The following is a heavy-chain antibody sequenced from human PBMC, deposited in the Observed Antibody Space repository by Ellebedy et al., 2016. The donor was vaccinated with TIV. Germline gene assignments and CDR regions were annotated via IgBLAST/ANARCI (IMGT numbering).Heavy chain of an antibody. CDR3: ARSPKDHYYHGLDV. Sequence: GESLKISCAASRFSFSAYWMSWVRQPPGKGLEWVAVVWYDGGYQNYADSVKGRFTISRDNSKNTLLLEMNSLRVEDTAVFYCARSPKDHYYHGLDVWGQGTTVTVSS. CDR2: VWYDGGYQ. CDR1: RFSFSAYW. J-gene: IGHJ6*02. V-gene: IGHV3-33*08.